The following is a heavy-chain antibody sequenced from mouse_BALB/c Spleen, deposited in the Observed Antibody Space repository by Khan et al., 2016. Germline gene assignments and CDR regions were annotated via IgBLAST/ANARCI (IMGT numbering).Heavy chain of an antibody. CDR1: GFIFSDYY. CDR2: ISDVGGYT. J-gene: IGHJ3*01. V-gene: IGHV5-4*02. D-gene: IGHD2-4*01. Sequence: EVELVESGGGLVKPGGSLKLSCAASGFIFSDYYMYWVRQTPEKRLEWVVTISDVGGYTYHPDRVKGRLTIYRDNAKTNLYLHISSLKSEETAMYCCAKAGLRREFAYWGQGTMVTVS. CDR3: AKAGLRREFAY.